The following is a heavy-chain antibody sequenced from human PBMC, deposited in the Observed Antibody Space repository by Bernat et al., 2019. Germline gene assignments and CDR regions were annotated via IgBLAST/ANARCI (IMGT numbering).Heavy chain of an antibody. V-gene: IGHV3-30-3*01. D-gene: IGHD3-3*01. Sequence: QVQLVESGGGVVQPGRSLRLSCAASAFTFSNYEMHWVRQAPGKGVEWVAFISYDSSTKHSADSVRGRFTISRDNSKNTLFLQMNSLRTEDTAVYYCAGAGRLLEWSPFDSWGQGTLVTVSS. CDR3: AGAGRLLEWSPFDS. CDR2: ISYDSSTK. J-gene: IGHJ4*02. CDR1: AFTFSNYE.